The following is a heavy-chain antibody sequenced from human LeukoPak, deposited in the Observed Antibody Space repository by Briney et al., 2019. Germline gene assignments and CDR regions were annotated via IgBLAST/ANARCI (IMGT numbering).Heavy chain of an antibody. J-gene: IGHJ4*02. CDR1: GIDFRASG. CDR2: IQTDGRDK. V-gene: IGHV3-30*02. CDR3: AREGGTVVIGRFDY. Sequence: GGSLRLSCAASGIDFRASGMHWVRQAPGMGLEWVTFIQTDGRDKYYAASVAGRFTISRDNSKNTVYLNMNNLRPNDTALYYCAREGGTVVIGRFDYWGQGTLVTVSS. D-gene: IGHD2-2*01.